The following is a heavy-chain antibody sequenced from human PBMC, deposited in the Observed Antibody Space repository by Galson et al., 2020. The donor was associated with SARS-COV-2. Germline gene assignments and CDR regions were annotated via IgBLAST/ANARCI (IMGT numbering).Heavy chain of an antibody. CDR2: ISAYNGNT. CDR3: ARNNYWNDVPADWFDP. V-gene: IGHV1-18*01. J-gene: IGHJ5*02. Sequence: ASVKVSCKASGYTFTSYGISWVRQAPGQGLEWMGWISAYNGNTNYAQKLQGRVTMTTDTSTSTAYMELRSLRSDDTAVYYCARNNYWNDVPADWFDPWGQGTLVTVSS. CDR1: GYTFTSYG. D-gene: IGHD1-1*01.